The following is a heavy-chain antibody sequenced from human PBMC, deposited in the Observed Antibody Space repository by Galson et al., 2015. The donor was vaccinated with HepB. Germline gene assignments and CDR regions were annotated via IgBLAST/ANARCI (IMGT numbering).Heavy chain of an antibody. CDR2: ISGSGGLT. CDR1: GFTFSHYY. CDR3: AREEATTPPHAWFPSTLQRYYYYGMDV. D-gene: IGHD2/OR15-2a*01. V-gene: IGHV3-11*05. J-gene: IGHJ6*02. Sequence: SLRLSCAASGFTFSHYYMYWIRQAPGKGLEWVSYISGSGGLTSYADSVKGRFTISRDNAKNSLYLQMNSLRAEDTAVYYCAREEATTPPHAWFPSTLQRYYYYGMDVWGQGTTVTVSS.